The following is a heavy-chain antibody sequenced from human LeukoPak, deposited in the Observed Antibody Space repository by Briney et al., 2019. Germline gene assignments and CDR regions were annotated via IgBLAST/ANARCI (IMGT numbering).Heavy chain of an antibody. Sequence: SETLSLTCTVSGGSMSRYYWSWIRQPQGKGLEWIGYIYYSGSTNYNPSLKSRVTISVDTSKNQFSLKLSSVTAADTAVYYCASGIRGLYGDYFDYWGQGTLVTVSS. CDR1: GGSMSRYY. D-gene: IGHD4-17*01. V-gene: IGHV4-59*01. CDR2: IYYSGST. J-gene: IGHJ4*02. CDR3: ASGIRGLYGDYFDY.